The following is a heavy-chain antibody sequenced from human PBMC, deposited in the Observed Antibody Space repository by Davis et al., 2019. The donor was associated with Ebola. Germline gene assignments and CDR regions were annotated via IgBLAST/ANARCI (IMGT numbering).Heavy chain of an antibody. CDR1: GDSVSSRGAG. Sequence: HSQTLSLSCAISGDSVSSRGAGWNWLRQSPSRGLEWLGRTYYRSRWYNDYAVSVKSRITINPDTSKNQFYLHLNSETPEDTALYFCARGRLRRGLDAWGEGTAVTVSS. CDR3: ARGRLRRGLDA. J-gene: IGHJ6*04. V-gene: IGHV6-1*01. CDR2: TYYRSRWYN.